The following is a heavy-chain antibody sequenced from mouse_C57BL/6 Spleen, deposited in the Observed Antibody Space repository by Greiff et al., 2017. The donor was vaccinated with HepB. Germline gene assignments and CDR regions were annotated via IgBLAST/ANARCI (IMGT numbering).Heavy chain of an antibody. Sequence: QVQLQQPGPELVKPGASVKLSCKASGYTFTSYWMHWVKQRPGQGLEWIGNINPSNGGTNYNEKFKSKATLTVDKSSSTAYMQLSSLTSEDSAVYYCARSRGLRQDYFDYWGQGTTLTVSS. CDR2: INPSNGGT. CDR3: ARSRGLRQDYFDY. CDR1: GYTFTSYW. D-gene: IGHD2-4*01. V-gene: IGHV1-53*01. J-gene: IGHJ2*01.